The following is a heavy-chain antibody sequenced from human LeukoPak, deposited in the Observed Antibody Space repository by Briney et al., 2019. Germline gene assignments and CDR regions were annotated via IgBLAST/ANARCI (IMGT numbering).Heavy chain of an antibody. D-gene: IGHD3-22*01. CDR1: GYSFTSYW. CDR2: IDPSDSYT. V-gene: IGHV5-10-1*01. CDR3: ARDISGYFDY. Sequence: GESLKTSCKGSGYSFTSYWISWVRQMPGKGLEWMGRIDPSDSYTNYSPSFQGHVTISADKSISTAYLQWSSLKASDTAMYYCARDISGYFDYWGQGTLVTVSS. J-gene: IGHJ4*02.